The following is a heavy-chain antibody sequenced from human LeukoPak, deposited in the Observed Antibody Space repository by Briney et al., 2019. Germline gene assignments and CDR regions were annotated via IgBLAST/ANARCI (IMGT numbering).Heavy chain of an antibody. D-gene: IGHD3-10*01. CDR3: ARDFGEFDAFDI. V-gene: IGHV1-46*03. CDR1: GYTFTSYY. CDR2: INPSGGST. J-gene: IGHJ3*02. Sequence: GASVKVSFKASGYTFTSYYMHLVRQAPGQGLEWMGIINPSGGSTSYAQKFQGRVTMTRDTSTSTVYMELSSLRSEDTAVYYCARDFGEFDAFDIWGQGTMVTVSS.